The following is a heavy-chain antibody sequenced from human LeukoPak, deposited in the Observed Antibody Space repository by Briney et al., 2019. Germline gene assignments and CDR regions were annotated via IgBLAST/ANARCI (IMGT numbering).Heavy chain of an antibody. CDR2: IYYSGST. CDR3: ASLLTYFDY. D-gene: IGHD3-9*01. CDR1: GVSISSSSYH. Sequence: SETLSLTCTVSGVSISSSSYHWGWIRHPPGKGLEWIASIYYSGSTNYSPSLKSRVTISADTSKNQFSLKMGSVTAADTAVYYCASLLTYFDYWGQGTLVTVSS. J-gene: IGHJ4*02. V-gene: IGHV4-39*01.